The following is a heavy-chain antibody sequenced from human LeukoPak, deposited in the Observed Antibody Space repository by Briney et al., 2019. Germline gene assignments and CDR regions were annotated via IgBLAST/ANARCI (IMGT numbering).Heavy chain of an antibody. CDR2: VENDASRT. CDR1: GFTLSDHW. V-gene: IGHV3-74*03. CDR3: VKGGHKLDIQTTHLYYGLDV. D-gene: IGHD5-12*01. Sequence: GGSLRLSCVASGFTLSDHWMYWVRQGPSRGLAHVSRVENDASRTTHAHSVKGRFTISRDDAKNTMYLQMNSLRGEDTAVYYCVKGGHKLDIQTTHLYYGLDVWGQGTTVAVS. J-gene: IGHJ6*02.